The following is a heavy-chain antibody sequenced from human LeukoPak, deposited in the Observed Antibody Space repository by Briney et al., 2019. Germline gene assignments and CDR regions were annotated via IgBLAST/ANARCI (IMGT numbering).Heavy chain of an antibody. D-gene: IGHD2-21*02. V-gene: IGHV4-30-4*01. J-gene: IGHJ4*02. CDR2: IYYSGST. Sequence: SETLSLTCTVSGGSISSGDYYWGWIRQPPGKGLEWIGYIYYSGSTYYNPSLKSRVTISVDTSKNQFSLKLSSVTAADTAVYYCARERCGGDCYTAWRYYFDYWGQGTLVTVSS. CDR3: ARERCGGDCYTAWRYYFDY. CDR1: GGSISSGDYY.